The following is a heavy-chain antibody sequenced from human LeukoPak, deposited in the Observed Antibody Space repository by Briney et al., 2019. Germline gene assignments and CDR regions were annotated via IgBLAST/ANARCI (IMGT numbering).Heavy chain of an antibody. D-gene: IGHD6-13*01. V-gene: IGHV4-59*01. CDR2: IYYSGST. Sequence: TSETLSLTCTVSGGSISSYYWSWIRQPPGKGLEWIGYIYYSGSTNYNPSLKSRVTISVDTSKNQFSLKLSSVTAADTAVYYCARAGVALAAAGYGFWGQGTLVTVSS. CDR1: GGSISSYY. CDR3: ARAGVALAAAGYGF. J-gene: IGHJ4*02.